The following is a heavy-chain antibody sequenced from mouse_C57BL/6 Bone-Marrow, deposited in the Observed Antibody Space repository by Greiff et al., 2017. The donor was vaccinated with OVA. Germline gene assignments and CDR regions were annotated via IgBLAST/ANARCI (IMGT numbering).Heavy chain of an antibody. V-gene: IGHV1-72*01. Sequence: QVQLQQPGAELVKPGASVKLSCKASGYTFTSYWMHWVKQRPGRGLEWIGRIDPNSGGTKYNEKFKSKATLTVDKPSSTAYMQLSSLTSEDSAVYYCARSPITTVGGPPWFAYWGQGTLVTVSA. CDR3: ARSPITTVGGPPWFAY. CDR1: GYTFTSYW. D-gene: IGHD1-1*01. CDR2: IDPNSGGT. J-gene: IGHJ3*01.